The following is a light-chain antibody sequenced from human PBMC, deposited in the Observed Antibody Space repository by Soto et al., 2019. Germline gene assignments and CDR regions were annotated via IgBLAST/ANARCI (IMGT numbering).Light chain of an antibody. J-gene: IGKJ4*01. V-gene: IGKV1-5*01. CDR1: QSITSW. Sequence: DIQITQSPSTLSASVGDRVTITCRASQSITSWLAWYQQKPGKAPNLLIYDASSLQSGVPSRFSGSGSGTEFTLTISSLQPDDSATYYCQQYNSHDDIAFGRGTKV. CDR2: DAS. CDR3: QQYNSHDDIA.